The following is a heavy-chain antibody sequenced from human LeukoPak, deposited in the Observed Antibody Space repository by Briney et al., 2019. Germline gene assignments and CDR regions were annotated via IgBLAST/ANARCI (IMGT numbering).Heavy chain of an antibody. Sequence: PGGSLRLSCAASGFTFSDYYLSRIRQTPGKGLEWVSYISSSGSYTNYADSVKGRFTISRDNASNLLYLQMNSLRAEDTAVYYCARGGRFDFDYWGQGTLVTVSS. D-gene: IGHD3-3*01. V-gene: IGHV3-11*06. CDR1: GFTFSDYY. J-gene: IGHJ4*02. CDR2: ISSSGSYT. CDR3: ARGGRFDFDY.